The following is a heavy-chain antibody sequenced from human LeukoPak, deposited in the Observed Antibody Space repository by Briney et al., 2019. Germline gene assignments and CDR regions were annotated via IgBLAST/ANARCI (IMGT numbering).Heavy chain of an antibody. V-gene: IGHV4-34*01. CDR1: GGSFSGYY. D-gene: IGHD1-20*01. CDR3: ARGRPITGKPWFPRYFDY. CDR2: INHSGST. Sequence: SETLSLTCAVYGGSFSGYYWSWIRQPPGKGLEWIGEINHSGSTNYNPSLKSRVTISVDTSKNQFSLKLSSVTAADTAVYYCARGRPITGKPWFPRYFDYWGQGTLVTVSS. J-gene: IGHJ4*02.